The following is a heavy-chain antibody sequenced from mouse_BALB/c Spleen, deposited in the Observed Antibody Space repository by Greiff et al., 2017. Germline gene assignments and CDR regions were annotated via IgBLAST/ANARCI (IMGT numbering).Heavy chain of an antibody. CDR1: GYTFTSYW. D-gene: IGHD1-1*01. V-gene: IGHV1S127*01. Sequence: QVQLQQPGAELVKPGASVKMSCKASGYTFTSYWMHWVKQRPGQGLEWIGVIDPSDSYTSYNQKFKGKATLTVDTSSSTAYMQLSSLTSEDSAVYYCTRGGITTVVDAMDYWGQGTSVTVSS. CDR3: TRGGITTVVDAMDY. J-gene: IGHJ4*01. CDR2: IDPSDSYT.